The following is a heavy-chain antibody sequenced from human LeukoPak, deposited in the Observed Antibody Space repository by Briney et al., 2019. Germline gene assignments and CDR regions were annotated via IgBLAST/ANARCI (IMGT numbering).Heavy chain of an antibody. Sequence: GGSLRLSCTASGFTFGDYAMSWFRQAPGKGLEWVGFIRSKAYGGTTEYAASVKGRFTISRDDSKSIAYLQMNSLKTEDTAVYYCTRDVAGVRYDSRGYSEGYYFDYWGQGTLVSV. CDR2: IRSKAYGGTT. V-gene: IGHV3-49*03. D-gene: IGHD3-22*01. CDR1: GFTFGDYA. J-gene: IGHJ4*02. CDR3: TRDVAGVRYDSRGYSEGYYFDY.